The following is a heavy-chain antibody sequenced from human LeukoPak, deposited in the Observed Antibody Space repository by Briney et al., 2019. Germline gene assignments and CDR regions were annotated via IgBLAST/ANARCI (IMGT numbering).Heavy chain of an antibody. D-gene: IGHD5-18*01. CDR2: INPNSGGT. CDR3: TRDVGSRYGHDC. J-gene: IGHJ4*02. Sequence: ASVKVSFKASGYIFTAYDIHWVRQAPGQGLEWMGWINPNSGGTNYAQKFQGRVTMTRDTSISTAYMELSRLRSDDTAVYYCTRDVGSRYGHDCWGQGTLVTVSS. V-gene: IGHV1-2*02. CDR1: GYIFTAYD.